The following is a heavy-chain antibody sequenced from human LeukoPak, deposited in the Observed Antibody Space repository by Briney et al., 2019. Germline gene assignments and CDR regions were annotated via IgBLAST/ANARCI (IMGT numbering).Heavy chain of an antibody. CDR3: ARGRHDITMIVVVMTSVSYYLDV. CDR1: GGSFSGYH. Sequence: PSETLSLTCAVYGGSFSGYHWTWIRQSPGKGLEWIGDINPSGSTYYNPSLKSRLTISVDTSKNQFSLKLRSVTAPDTAVYYCARGRHDITMIVVVMTSVSYYLDVWGKGTTVTVS. D-gene: IGHD3-22*01. V-gene: IGHV4-34*01. CDR2: INPSGST. J-gene: IGHJ6*03.